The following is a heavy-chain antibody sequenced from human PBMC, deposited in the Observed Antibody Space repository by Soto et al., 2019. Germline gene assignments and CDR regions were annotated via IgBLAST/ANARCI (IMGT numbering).Heavy chain of an antibody. Sequence: SETLSLTCAVYGGSFSGYYWSWIRQPPGKGLEWIGEINHSGSTNYNPSLKSRVTISVDTSKNQFSLKLSSVTAADTAVYYCAGGYCSSTSCFLDYWGQGTLVTVSS. CDR2: INHSGST. CDR3: AGGYCSSTSCFLDY. J-gene: IGHJ4*02. V-gene: IGHV4-34*01. CDR1: GGSFSGYY. D-gene: IGHD2-2*01.